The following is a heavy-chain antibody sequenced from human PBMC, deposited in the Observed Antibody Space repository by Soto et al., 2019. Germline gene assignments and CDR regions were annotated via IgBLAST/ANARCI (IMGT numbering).Heavy chain of an antibody. CDR2: ISYDGSNK. J-gene: IGHJ4*02. V-gene: IGHV3-30*18. CDR3: AKQGAAATFDY. D-gene: IGHD6-13*01. Sequence: GGSLRLSCAASGFTFSSYGMHWVRQAPGKGLEWVAVISYDGSNKYYADSVKGRFTISRDNSKNTLYLQMNSLRAEDTAVYYCAKQGAAATFDYWGQGTLVTVSS. CDR1: GFTFSSYG.